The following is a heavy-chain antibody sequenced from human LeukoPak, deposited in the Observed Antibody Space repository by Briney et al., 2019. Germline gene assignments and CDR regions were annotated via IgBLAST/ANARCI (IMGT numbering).Heavy chain of an antibody. V-gene: IGHV4-59*08. J-gene: IGHJ4*02. D-gene: IGHD5/OR15-5a*01. CDR1: GGSISTYY. CDR3: ARQKYLRGPDVEYFDY. CDR2: IYYSGST. Sequence: SETLSLTCTVSGGSISTYYWSWVRQSPGKGLEWIGHIYYSGSTNYNPSLKSRVAMSVDTSKNQFSLKLSSVTAADTAVYYCARQKYLRGPDVEYFDYWGQGTLVTVSS.